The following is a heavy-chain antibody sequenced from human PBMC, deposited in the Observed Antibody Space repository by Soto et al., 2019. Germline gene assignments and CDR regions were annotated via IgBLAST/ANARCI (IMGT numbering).Heavy chain of an antibody. D-gene: IGHD6-13*01. CDR1: GYTLTSYY. J-gene: IGHJ4*02. CDR3: AREGAAAAKMFDY. Sequence: QVQMVQSGAEVKKPGASVKVSCKASGYTLTSYYMHWVRQAPGQGLEWMGVINPNGDWTPYAQRFQGRLTVTRDTSTSTVYMELSSLRSEDTAVYYCAREGAAAAKMFDYWGQGTLVTVSS. V-gene: IGHV1-46*01. CDR2: INPNGDWT.